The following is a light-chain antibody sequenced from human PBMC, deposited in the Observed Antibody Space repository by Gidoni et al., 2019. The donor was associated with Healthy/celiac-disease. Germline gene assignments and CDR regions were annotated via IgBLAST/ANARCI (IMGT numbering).Light chain of an antibody. CDR3: QQYYSTPPA. CDR1: QSVLYSSNNKNY. CDR2: WAS. Sequence: DIVMTQPPDSLALSLGERATTNCKSSQSVLYSSNNKNYLAWYQQKPVQPPKLLIYWASTRESGVPDRCSGRGSGTDFTITISSLQAEDVAVYYCQQYYSTPPAFGQGTKLEIK. J-gene: IGKJ2*01. V-gene: IGKV4-1*01.